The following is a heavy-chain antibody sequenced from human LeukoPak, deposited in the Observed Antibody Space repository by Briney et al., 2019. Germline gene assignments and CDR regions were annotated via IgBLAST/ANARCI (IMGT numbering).Heavy chain of an antibody. Sequence: NPSETLSLTCAVSGGSISSSNWWSWVRQPPGKGLEWIGSIYYSGSTYYNPSLKSRVTISVDTSKNQFSLKLSSVTAADTAVYYCARQDYDVVFDYWGQGTLVTVSS. CDR2: IYYSGST. D-gene: IGHD2-2*01. CDR3: ARQDYDVVFDY. J-gene: IGHJ4*02. V-gene: IGHV4-39*01. CDR1: GGSISSSNW.